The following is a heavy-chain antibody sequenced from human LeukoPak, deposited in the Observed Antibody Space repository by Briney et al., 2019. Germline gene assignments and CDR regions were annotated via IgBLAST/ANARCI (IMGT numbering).Heavy chain of an antibody. CDR3: ASAYDSSGGAFDI. CDR2: ISAYNGNT. Sequence: GASVKVSCKASGYTFTSYGISWVRQAPGQGLEWMGWISAYNGNTNYAQKLQGRVTMTRNTSISTAYMELSSLRSEDTAVYYCASAYDSSGGAFDIWGQGTMVTISS. J-gene: IGHJ3*02. D-gene: IGHD3-22*01. V-gene: IGHV1-18*01. CDR1: GYTFTSYG.